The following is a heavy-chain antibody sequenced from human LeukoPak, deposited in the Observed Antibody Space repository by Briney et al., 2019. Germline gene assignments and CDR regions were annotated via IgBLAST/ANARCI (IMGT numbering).Heavy chain of an antibody. CDR2: INHSGST. Sequence: SETLSLTCAVYGGSFSGYYWSWIRQPPGKGLEWIGEINHSGSTNYNPSLKSRVTISVDTSKNQFSLKLSSVTAADTAVYYYARGLSYGHDYWGQGTLVTVSS. J-gene: IGHJ4*02. CDR1: GGSFSGYY. CDR3: ARGLSYGHDY. D-gene: IGHD5-18*01. V-gene: IGHV4-34*01.